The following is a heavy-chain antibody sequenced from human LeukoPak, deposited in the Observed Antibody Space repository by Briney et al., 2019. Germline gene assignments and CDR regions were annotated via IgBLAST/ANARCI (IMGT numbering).Heavy chain of an antibody. CDR1: GFTFSSYG. J-gene: IGHJ4*02. Sequence: GGSLRLSCAASGFTFSSYGMHWVRQAPGKGLEWVAFIRYDGSNKYYADSVKGRFTISRDNSKNTLYLQMNSLRAEDTAVYYCARTLGVLRYFDWPTAFDYWGQGTLVTVSS. D-gene: IGHD3-9*01. CDR3: ARTLGVLRYFDWPTAFDY. CDR2: IRYDGSNK. V-gene: IGHV3-30*02.